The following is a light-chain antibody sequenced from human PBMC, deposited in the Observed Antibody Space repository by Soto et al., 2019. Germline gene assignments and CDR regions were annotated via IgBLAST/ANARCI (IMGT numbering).Light chain of an antibody. CDR1: QSLLHSNGYNY. CDR3: MQALQTPYT. V-gene: IGKV2-28*01. Sequence: DIVMTQSPLSLPVTPGEPAAISCRSSQSLLHSNGYNYLDWYLQQPGQSPQLLIYLGSNRASGVPDRFSGSGSGTYFTLKISRVEAEDVGVYYCMQALQTPYTFGQETKLEIK. CDR2: LGS. J-gene: IGKJ2*01.